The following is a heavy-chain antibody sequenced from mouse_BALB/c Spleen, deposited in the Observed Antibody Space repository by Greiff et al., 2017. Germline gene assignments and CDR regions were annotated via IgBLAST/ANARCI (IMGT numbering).Heavy chain of an antibody. V-gene: IGHV14-4*02. CDR2: IDPENGDT. Sequence: VQLKQSGAELVRSGASVKLSCTASGFNIKDYYMHWVKQRPEQGLEWIGWIDPENGDTEYAPKFQGKATMTADTSSNTAYLQLSSLTSEDTAVYYCNSGSSLYYFDYWGQGTTLTVSS. CDR3: NSGSSLYYFDY. J-gene: IGHJ2*01. CDR1: GFNIKDYY. D-gene: IGHD1-1*01.